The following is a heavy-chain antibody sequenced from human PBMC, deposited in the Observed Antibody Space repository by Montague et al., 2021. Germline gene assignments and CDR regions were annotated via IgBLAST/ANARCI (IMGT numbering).Heavy chain of an antibody. CDR3: ARERDRYYYMTS. CDR2: VSHGGRT. CDR1: RFLIYSDYY. Sequence: SETLSLTCTVSRFLIYSDYYWGWIRQPPGKGLEWMGSVSHGGRTYYNPSLKSRVTISVDTSNNHFSLKLSSVTAADTAMYYCARERDRYYYMTSGAKGPRSPSL. V-gene: IGHV4-38-2*02. J-gene: IGHJ6*03.